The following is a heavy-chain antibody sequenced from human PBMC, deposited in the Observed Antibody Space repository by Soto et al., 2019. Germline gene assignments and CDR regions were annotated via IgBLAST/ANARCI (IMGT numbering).Heavy chain of an antibody. CDR3: AREPRMLDCSGGSCYSGSYYYYGMDV. D-gene: IGHD2-15*01. Sequence: QVQLVQSGAEVKKPGSSVKVSCKASGGTFSSYAISWVRQAPGQGLEWMGGIIPIFGTANYAQKFQGRVTITADESTSTAYMELSSLRSEDTAVYYCAREPRMLDCSGGSCYSGSYYYYGMDVW. J-gene: IGHJ6*01. CDR1: GGTFSSYA. V-gene: IGHV1-69*01. CDR2: IIPIFGTA.